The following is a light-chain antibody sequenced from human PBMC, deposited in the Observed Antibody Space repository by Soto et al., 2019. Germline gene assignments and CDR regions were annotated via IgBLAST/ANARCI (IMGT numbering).Light chain of an antibody. CDR1: QSVGSSY. V-gene: IGKV3-20*01. J-gene: IGKJ4*01. CDR3: QQYGTSPLT. CDR2: AAS. Sequence: EIVLTQSPGTLSLSPGESATLSCRASQSVGSSYLAWYRQKPGQAPRLLIYAASSRATGIPDRFSGSGSGTDFTLTISRLEPEDFAVYYCQQYGTSPLTFGGGTKVDIK.